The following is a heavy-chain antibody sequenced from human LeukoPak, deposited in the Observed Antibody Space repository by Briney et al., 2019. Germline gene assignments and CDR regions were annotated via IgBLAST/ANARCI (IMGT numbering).Heavy chain of an antibody. D-gene: IGHD6-6*01. V-gene: IGHV4-30-4*01. CDR2: VRYSGDA. Sequence: PSQTLSLTCTVPGGSISNANYLWRSTRQPPGTGLEWIAYVRYSGDAYYNPSLESRATILVDTSKNQFSLRLTSVTAANTAVYYCAREVVHPTDSDAFDIWGQGTMVTVSS. CDR3: AREVVHPTDSDAFDI. J-gene: IGHJ3*02. CDR1: GGSISNANYL.